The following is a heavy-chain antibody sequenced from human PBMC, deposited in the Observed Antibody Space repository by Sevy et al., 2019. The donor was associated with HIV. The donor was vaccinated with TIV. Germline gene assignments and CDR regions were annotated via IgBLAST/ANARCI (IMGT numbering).Heavy chain of an antibody. CDR2: INPSGGST. V-gene: IGHV1-46*01. CDR1: GYTFTSYY. J-gene: IGHJ4*02. CDR3: ARELWELLQRPLSSPFDY. D-gene: IGHD1-26*01. Sequence: ASVKVSCKASGYTFTSYYMHWVRQAPGQGLEWMGIINPSGGSTSYAQKFQGRVTMTRDTSTSTVYMELSSLRSEDTAVYYCARELWELLQRPLSSPFDYRGQGTLVTVSS.